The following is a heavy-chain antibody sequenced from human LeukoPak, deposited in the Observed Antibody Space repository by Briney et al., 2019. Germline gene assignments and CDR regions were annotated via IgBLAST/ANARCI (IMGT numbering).Heavy chain of an antibody. D-gene: IGHD3-10*01. V-gene: IGHV3-48*03. CDR3: ARVRVLLWFGERDYGMDV. J-gene: IGHJ6*04. Sequence: GGSLRLSCAASGFTFSSYEMNWVRQAPGKGLEWVSYISRSGSTIYYADSVKGRFTISRDNAKNSLYLQMNSLRAEDTAVYYCARVRVLLWFGERDYGMDVWGKGTTVIVSS. CDR1: GFTFSSYE. CDR2: ISRSGSTI.